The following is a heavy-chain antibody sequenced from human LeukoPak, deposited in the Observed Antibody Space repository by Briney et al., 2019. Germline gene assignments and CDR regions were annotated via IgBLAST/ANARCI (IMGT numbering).Heavy chain of an antibody. D-gene: IGHD3-22*01. V-gene: IGHV1-24*01. CDR2: FDPEEGET. CDR3: ATLKGYYYDSSGQIQEDY. CDR1: GYTLTELS. J-gene: IGHJ4*02. Sequence: ASVKVSCKVSGYTLTELSMHWVRQAPGKGLEWMGGFDPEEGETIYAQKFQSRVTMTEDTSTDTAYMELSSLRSEDTAVYYCATLKGYYYDSSGQIQEDYWGQGTLVTVSS.